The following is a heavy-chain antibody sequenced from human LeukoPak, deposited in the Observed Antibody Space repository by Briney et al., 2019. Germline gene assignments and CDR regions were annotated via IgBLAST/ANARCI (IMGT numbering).Heavy chain of an antibody. J-gene: IGHJ6*03. CDR3: ARTVTPSSYYYYYMDV. V-gene: IGHV4-59*01. Sequence: GSLRLSCAASGFTFTTYSMNWIRQPPGKGLEWIGYIYYSGTTNYNPSLKSRVTISVDTSKNQFSLKLSSVTAADTAVYYCARTVTPSSYYYYYMDVWGKGTTVTVSS. CDR1: GFTFTTYS. CDR2: IYYSGTT. D-gene: IGHD4-17*01.